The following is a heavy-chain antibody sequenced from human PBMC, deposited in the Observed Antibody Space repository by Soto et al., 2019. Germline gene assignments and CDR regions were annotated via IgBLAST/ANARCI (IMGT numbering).Heavy chain of an antibody. V-gene: IGHV3-30-3*01. CDR3: ARAIAVGSTSLDY. J-gene: IGHJ4*02. Sequence: GGSLRLSCAASGFTFSSYAMHWVRQAPGKGLEWVAVISYDGSNKYYADSVKGRFTISRDNSKNSLYLQMDSLRDEDTAVYFCARAIAVGSTSLDYWGLGTRVTVSS. CDR2: ISYDGSNK. CDR1: GFTFSSYA. D-gene: IGHD6-19*01.